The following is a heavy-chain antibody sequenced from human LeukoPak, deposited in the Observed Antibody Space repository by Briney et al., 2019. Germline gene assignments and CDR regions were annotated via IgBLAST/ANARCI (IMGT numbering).Heavy chain of an antibody. V-gene: IGHV3-30-3*01. CDR3: ARWIWQLAHPGAFDI. CDR1: GFTFSSYA. J-gene: IGHJ3*02. D-gene: IGHD6-6*01. CDR2: ISYDGNNK. Sequence: SGRSLRLSCAASGFTFSSYAMHWVRQAPGKGLEWVAVISYDGNNKYYADSVKGRFTISRDNSKNTMYLQMDSLRAEDTAVYYCARWIWQLAHPGAFDIWGQGTMVTVSS.